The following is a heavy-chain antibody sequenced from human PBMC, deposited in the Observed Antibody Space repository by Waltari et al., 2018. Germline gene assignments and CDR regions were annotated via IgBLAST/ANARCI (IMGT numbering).Heavy chain of an antibody. CDR2: MYFSGTH. D-gene: IGHD3-22*01. CDR1: GDSITSHS. V-gene: IGHV4-59*11. J-gene: IGHJ3*02. CDR3: ARLPRGSVIIGAFDI. Sequence: VQLQESGPGLVKPSETLSLSCDVSGDSITSHSWSWIRQAPRKGLEWIGYMYFSGTHNYNPSLKSRVTISIDTSKNHFSLNLRSVTAADTAIYYCARLPRGSVIIGAFDIWGQGTQVTVSS.